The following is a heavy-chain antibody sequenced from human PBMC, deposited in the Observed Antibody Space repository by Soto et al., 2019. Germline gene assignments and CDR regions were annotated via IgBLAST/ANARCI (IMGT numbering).Heavy chain of an antibody. CDR1: GYPFGDYA. V-gene: IGHV3-23*01. D-gene: IGHD2-2*02. CDR2: IGPTEAHAP. J-gene: IGHJ3*01. Sequence: EVHLLESGGDLVQPGGTLILSCVASGYPFGDYAMRWVRQAPGKGLEWVSAIGPTEAHAPAYAASVKGRFTISRDNSRNILYLQMTNLRAEDTGVYYCAKDAIPYNGRDDAFDLWGQGTRVTVSS. CDR3: AKDAIPYNGRDDAFDL.